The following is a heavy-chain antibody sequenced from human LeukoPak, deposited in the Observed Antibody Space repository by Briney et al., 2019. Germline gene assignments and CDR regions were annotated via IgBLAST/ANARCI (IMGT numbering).Heavy chain of an antibody. V-gene: IGHV4-34*01. J-gene: IGHJ4*02. CDR3: ARIPGYSSSPDY. CDR2: INHSGST. Sequence: SETLSLTCAVYGGSFSGYYWSWIRQPPGKGLEWIGEINHSGSTNYNPSLKSRVTISADTSKNQFSLKLSSVTAADTAVYYCARIPGYSSSPDYWGQGTLVTVSS. D-gene: IGHD6-13*01. CDR1: GGSFSGYY.